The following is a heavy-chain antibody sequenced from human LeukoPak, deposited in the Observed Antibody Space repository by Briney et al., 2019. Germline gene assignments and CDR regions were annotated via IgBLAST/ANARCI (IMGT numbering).Heavy chain of an antibody. CDR2: IISSSNYK. Sequence: GGSLRLSCAASGFTFTSYSMNWVRQAPGKGLEWVSSIISSSNYKYYADSVKGRFTLSRDNAKNSLYLQMNSLGVEDTAVYYCARGSPAYYYDSSVYHPGDYRGQGTLVTVSS. V-gene: IGHV3-21*01. J-gene: IGHJ4*02. CDR1: GFTFTSYS. CDR3: ARGSPAYYYDSSVYHPGDY. D-gene: IGHD3-22*01.